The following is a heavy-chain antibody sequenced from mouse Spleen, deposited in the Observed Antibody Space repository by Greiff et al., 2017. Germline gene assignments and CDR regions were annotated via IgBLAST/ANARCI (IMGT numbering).Heavy chain of an antibody. CDR1: GYTFTDYE. J-gene: IGHJ3*01. D-gene: IGHD2-3*01. CDR3: TRSDGYRAWFAY. V-gene: IGHV1-15*01. Sequence: VQLQQSGAELVRPGASVTLSCKASGYTFTDYEMHWVKQTPVHGLEWIGAIDPETGGTAYNQKFKGKAILTADKSSSTAYMELRSLTSEDSAVYYCTRSDGYRAWFAYWGQGTLVTVSA. CDR2: IDPETGGT.